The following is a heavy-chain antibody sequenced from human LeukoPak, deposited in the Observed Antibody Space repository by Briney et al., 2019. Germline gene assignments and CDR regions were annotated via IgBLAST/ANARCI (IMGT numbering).Heavy chain of an antibody. D-gene: IGHD6-13*01. CDR1: GGSISSYY. V-gene: IGHV4-59*01. CDR2: IYYSGST. CDR3: ARDRPYSSRRPAEYFQH. Sequence: SETLSLTCTVSGGSISSYYWSWIRQPPGKGLEWIGYIYYSGSTNYNPSLKSRVTISVDTSKNQFSLKLSSVTAADTAVYYCARDRPYSSRRPAEYFQHWGQGTLVTVSS. J-gene: IGHJ1*01.